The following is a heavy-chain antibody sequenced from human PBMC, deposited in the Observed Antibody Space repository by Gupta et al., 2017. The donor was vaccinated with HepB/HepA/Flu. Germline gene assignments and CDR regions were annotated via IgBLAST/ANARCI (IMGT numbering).Heavy chain of an antibody. Sequence: QVQLVESGGGVVQPGRSLRLSCAASGFTFSSYAMHWVRQAPGKGLEWVAVISYDGSNKYYADSVKGRFTISRDNSKNTLYLQMNSLRAEDTAVYYCAREIDGYNSYYFDYWGQGTLVTVSS. CDR1: GFTFSSYA. D-gene: IGHD5-24*01. CDR2: ISYDGSNK. CDR3: AREIDGYNSYYFDY. J-gene: IGHJ4*02. V-gene: IGHV3-30-3*01.